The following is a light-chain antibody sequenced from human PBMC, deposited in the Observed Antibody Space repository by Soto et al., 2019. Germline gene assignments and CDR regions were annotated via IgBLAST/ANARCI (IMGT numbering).Light chain of an antibody. CDR2: GSS. CDR3: QQYGTSAGYT. J-gene: IGKJ2*01. V-gene: IGKV3-20*01. Sequence: EIVLTQSPGTLSLSPGERATLSCWASQSVASNYLAWYQQKPGQAPRLLFYGSSSRTTGVPDRFSGSGSGTDFTLTISSLEPEDFAVYYCQQYGTSAGYTFGQGTKLEI. CDR1: QSVASNY.